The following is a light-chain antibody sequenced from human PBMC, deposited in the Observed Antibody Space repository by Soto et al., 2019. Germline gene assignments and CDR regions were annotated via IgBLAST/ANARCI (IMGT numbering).Light chain of an antibody. CDR2: EVS. CDR1: SSDVGGYNY. J-gene: IGLJ2*01. CDR3: SSYTSSNTHVV. Sequence: QSALTQPASVSGSPGQSITISCTGTSSDVGGYNYVSWYQQYPGKAPKLMIYEVSNRPSGVSNRFSGSKSGNTASLTISGLQAEDEAEYYCSSYTSSNTHVVFGGGTQLTVL. V-gene: IGLV2-14*01.